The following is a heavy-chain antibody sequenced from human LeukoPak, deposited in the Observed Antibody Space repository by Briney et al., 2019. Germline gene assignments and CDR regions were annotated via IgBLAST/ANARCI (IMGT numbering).Heavy chain of an antibody. V-gene: IGHV1-46*01. CDR2: INPSGGST. D-gene: IGHD4-17*01. CDR3: ARYGHSPFFDY. J-gene: IGHJ4*02. Sequence: ASVKVSCKASGYTFTSYSMHWVRQAPGQGLEWMGIINPSGGSTTNAQKFQGRVIMTRDMSTSTVYMELSSLRSEDTAVYFCARYGHSPFFDYWGRGTLVIVSS. CDR1: GYTFTSYS.